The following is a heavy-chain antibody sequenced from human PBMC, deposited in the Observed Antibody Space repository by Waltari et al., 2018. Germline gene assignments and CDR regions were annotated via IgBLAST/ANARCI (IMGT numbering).Heavy chain of an antibody. V-gene: IGHV3-30-3*01. D-gene: IGHD5-12*01. CDR2: ISYDGSNK. CDR3: ARAGRRWLQFLGY. Sequence: QVQLVESGGGVVQPGRSLRLSCAASGFTFSSYAIHWVRQAPGKGLEWVAVISYDGSNKYYADSVKGRFTISRDNSKNTLYLQMNSLRAEDTAVYYCARAGRRWLQFLGYWGQGTLVTVSS. J-gene: IGHJ4*02. CDR1: GFTFSSYA.